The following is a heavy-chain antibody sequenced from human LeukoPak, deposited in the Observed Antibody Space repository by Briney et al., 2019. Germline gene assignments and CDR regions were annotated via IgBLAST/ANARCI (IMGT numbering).Heavy chain of an antibody. D-gene: IGHD3-9*01. J-gene: IGHJ6*02. CDR2: ISWNSGSI. CDR3: AKDITRRPFPTIFSSVGMDV. CDR1: GFTFDDYA. Sequence: GGSLRLSCAASGFTFDDYAIHWVRQAPGKGREWVSGISWNSGSIGYADSVKGRFTISRDNAKNSLYLQMNSLRAEDTALYYCAKDITRRPFPTIFSSVGMDVWGQGTTVTVSS. V-gene: IGHV3-9*01.